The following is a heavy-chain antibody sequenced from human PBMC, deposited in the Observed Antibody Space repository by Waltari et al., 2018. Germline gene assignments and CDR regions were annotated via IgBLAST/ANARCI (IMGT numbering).Heavy chain of an antibody. CDR3: ARDGGRPDAAFDI. V-gene: IGHV1-69*04. J-gene: IGHJ3*02. Sequence: QVQLVQSGAEVRKPGSSVKVSCKASGGTFNNDGINWVRQAPGQGLEWMGRISPNRGIPNYAQKFHGRVTISADTSTNTAYMEVHSLASDDTAVFYCARDGGRPDAAFDIWGQGTLVTVS. CDR2: ISPNRGIP. D-gene: IGHD3-16*01. CDR1: GGTFNNDG.